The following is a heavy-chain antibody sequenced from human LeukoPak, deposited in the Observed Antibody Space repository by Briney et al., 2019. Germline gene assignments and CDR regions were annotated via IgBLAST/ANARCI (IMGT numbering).Heavy chain of an antibody. CDR2: ISSSSSYI. V-gene: IGHV3-21*01. J-gene: IGHJ4*02. Sequence: GGSLRLSCAASGFTLSSYSMNWVRQAPGKGLEWVSSISSSSSYIYYADSVRGRFTISRDNAKNSLFLQMNSLRGEDTAIYYCARCTTGKTFGSLREIKKSREIDYWGQGTLVTVSS. CDR1: GFTLSSYS. CDR3: ARCTTGKTFGSLREIKKSREIDY. D-gene: IGHD1-1*01.